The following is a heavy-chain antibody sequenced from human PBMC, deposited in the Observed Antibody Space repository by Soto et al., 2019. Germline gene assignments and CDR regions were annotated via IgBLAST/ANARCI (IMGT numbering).Heavy chain of an antibody. Sequence: SETLSLTCTVSGGSISRYCWSWIRQPPGKGLEWIGYIYYSGSTNYNPSLKSRVTISVDTSKNQFSLKLSSVTAADTAVYYCARLGYYDFWSGYPTLDYWGQGTLVTVSS. CDR2: IYYSGST. D-gene: IGHD3-3*01. CDR1: GGSISRYC. CDR3: ARLGYYDFWSGYPTLDY. V-gene: IGHV4-59*08. J-gene: IGHJ4*02.